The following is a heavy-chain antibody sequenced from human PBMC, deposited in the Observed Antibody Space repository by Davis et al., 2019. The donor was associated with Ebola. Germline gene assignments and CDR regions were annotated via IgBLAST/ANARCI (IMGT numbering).Heavy chain of an antibody. CDR1: GFSFSRYP. CDR3: AREIAPNWFDP. J-gene: IGHJ5*02. CDR2: ISYDGSNK. V-gene: IGHV3-30-3*01. D-gene: IGHD2/OR15-2a*01. Sequence: GGSLRLSCAASGFSFSRYPIHWVRQAPGKGLEWVAVISYDGSNKYYADSVKGRFTISRDNSKNTLYLQMNSLRAEDTAVYYCAREIAPNWFDPWGQGTLVTVSS.